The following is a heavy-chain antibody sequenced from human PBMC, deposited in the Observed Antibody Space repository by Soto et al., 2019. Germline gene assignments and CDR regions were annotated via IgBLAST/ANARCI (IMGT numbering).Heavy chain of an antibody. J-gene: IGHJ4*02. Sequence: QVQLVESGGGVVQPGGSLRLSCAASGFTFSSYGMHWVRQAPGKGLEWVAVIWYDGSNKYYADSVKGRFTISRDNSKNTLYLQMNSLRAEDTAVYYCARGTVIIDYWGQGTLVTVSS. V-gene: IGHV3-33*01. CDR3: ARGTVIIDY. CDR1: GFTFSSYG. CDR2: IWYDGSNK. D-gene: IGHD4-17*01.